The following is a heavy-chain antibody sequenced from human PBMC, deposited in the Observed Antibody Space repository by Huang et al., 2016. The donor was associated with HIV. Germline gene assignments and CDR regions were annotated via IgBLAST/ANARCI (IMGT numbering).Heavy chain of an antibody. CDR2: ITSCYSSL. CDR1: GFPFSAYS. J-gene: IGHJ4*02. V-gene: IGHV3-21*02. CDR3: ARDGGGNDFDY. D-gene: IGHD2-21*01. Sequence: EVQLVESGGGLVQTGGSLRLSCAASGFPFSAYSMNLIRQSPGKGLEWGASITSCYSSLTYSDSVKGRFTVSGDNAKNSLFLQMNSLRAEDTAVYYCARDGGGNDFDYWGQGTLVSVSS.